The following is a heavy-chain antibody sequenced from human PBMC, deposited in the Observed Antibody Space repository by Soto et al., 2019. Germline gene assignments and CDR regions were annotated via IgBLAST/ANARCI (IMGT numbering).Heavy chain of an antibody. D-gene: IGHD3-3*01. Sequence: ASVKVSCKASGYTFTSYGISWVRQAPGQGLEWMGWISAYNGNTNYAQKLQGRVTMTTGTSTSTAYMELRSLRSDNTAVYYCARDRYYDFWSGYPFDYWGQGTLVIVSS. CDR1: GYTFTSYG. V-gene: IGHV1-18*01. CDR2: ISAYNGNT. CDR3: ARDRYYDFWSGYPFDY. J-gene: IGHJ4*02.